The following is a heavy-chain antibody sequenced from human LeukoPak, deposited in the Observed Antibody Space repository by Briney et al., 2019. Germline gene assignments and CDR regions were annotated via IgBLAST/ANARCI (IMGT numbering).Heavy chain of an antibody. D-gene: IGHD4/OR15-4a*01. CDR3: ARAPDPTIHSGMDV. V-gene: IGHV4-34*01. CDR2: INHSGST. Sequence: PSETLSLTCAVYGGSLSGYYWSWIRQPPGKGLEWIGEINHSGSTNYNPSLKSRVTISVDTSKNQFSLKLSSVTAADTAVYYCARAPDPTIHSGMDVWGQGTTVTVSS. J-gene: IGHJ6*02. CDR1: GGSLSGYY.